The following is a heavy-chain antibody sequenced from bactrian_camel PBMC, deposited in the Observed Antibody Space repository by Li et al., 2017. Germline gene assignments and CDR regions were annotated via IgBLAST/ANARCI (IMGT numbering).Heavy chain of an antibody. Sequence: HVQLVESGGGSVRAGGSLTLSCAASGNSWSRYYCMGWFRQAPGKERELVAGIDLVSSTTYADSVKGRFTISKDNAKNTLSLVMDHLKPEDSGTYYCAAGWSFGVGTLLRRHYNYWGQGTQVTV. CDR2: IDLVSST. CDR1: GNSWSRYYC. D-gene: IGHD2*01. V-gene: IGHV3S53*01. J-gene: IGHJ4*01. CDR3: AAGWSFGVGTLLRRHYNY.